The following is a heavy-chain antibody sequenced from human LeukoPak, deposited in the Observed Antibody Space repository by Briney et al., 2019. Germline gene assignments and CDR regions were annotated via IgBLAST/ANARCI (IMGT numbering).Heavy chain of an antibody. CDR1: GGSISSGGYY. CDR3: AREDRGSYGFDY. CDR2: ISHSGST. J-gene: IGHJ4*02. Sequence: SETLSLTCTVSGGSISSGGYYWSWIRQPPGKGLEWIGYISHSGSTYYNPSLKSRVTISVDRSKNQFSLKLSSVTAADTAVYYCAREDRGSYGFDYWGQGTLVTVSS. D-gene: IGHD1-26*01. V-gene: IGHV4-30-2*01.